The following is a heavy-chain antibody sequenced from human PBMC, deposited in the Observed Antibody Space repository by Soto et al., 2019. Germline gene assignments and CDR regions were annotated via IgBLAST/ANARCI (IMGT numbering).Heavy chain of an antibody. Sequence: SGPTLVNPTQTLTLTCTFSGFSLSTSRVRVNLIRQPPGKALEWLARIDWDDDKFYSTSLKTRLTISKDTSKHQVVLTMTNMDPVDTATYYCARARDYYYGMDVWGQGTTVTVSS. CDR3: ARARDYYYGMDV. J-gene: IGHJ6*02. CDR2: IDWDDDK. CDR1: GFSLSTSRVR. V-gene: IGHV2-70*04.